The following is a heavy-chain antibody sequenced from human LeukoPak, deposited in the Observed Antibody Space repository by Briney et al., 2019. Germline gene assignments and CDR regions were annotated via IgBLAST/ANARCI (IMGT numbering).Heavy chain of an antibody. CDR2: VNHSGST. V-gene: IGHV4-34*01. D-gene: IGHD3-22*01. Sequence: PSETLSLTCSAYGGSFGGYFWSWIRQPPGEGLEWIGGVNHSGSTNFYPSRKSQDTLSVDTAKTQFSLNQRSVTAADTAVYYCARGPPLAYYGTAGYYFFDYGGQGILVTVS. CDR3: ARGPPLAYYGTAGYYFFDY. CDR1: GGSFGGYF. J-gene: IGHJ4*02.